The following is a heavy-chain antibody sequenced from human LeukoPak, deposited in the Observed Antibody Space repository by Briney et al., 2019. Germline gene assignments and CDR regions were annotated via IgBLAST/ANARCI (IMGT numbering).Heavy chain of an antibody. CDR2: IDPSSGGT. J-gene: IGHJ4*02. D-gene: IGHD6-13*01. CDR3: ARARIAPAGSIIDY. Sequence: ASVKASCKASGYTFTGHYVHWVRQAPGQGLEWMGWIDPSSGGTNSAQKFQGRVTMARDTSITTVYMELSSLTSDDTAIYFCARARIAPAGSIIDYWGQGTLVTVSS. V-gene: IGHV1-2*02. CDR1: GYTFTGHY.